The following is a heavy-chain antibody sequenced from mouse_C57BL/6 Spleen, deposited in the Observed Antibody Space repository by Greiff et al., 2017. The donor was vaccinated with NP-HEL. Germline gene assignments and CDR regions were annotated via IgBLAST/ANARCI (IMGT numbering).Heavy chain of an antibody. D-gene: IGHD1-1*02. CDR2: IRNKANNHAT. J-gene: IGHJ3*01. CDR3: TYGEEGGAWFAY. Sequence: KVEESGGGLVQPGGSMKLSCAASGFTFSDAWMDWVRQSPEKGLEWVAAIRNKANNHATYYAESVKGRLTISRDDSNSSVYMQMSSLTDEDTGVYYCTYGEEGGAWFAYWGQGTLVTVSA. CDR1: GFTFSDAW. V-gene: IGHV6-6*01.